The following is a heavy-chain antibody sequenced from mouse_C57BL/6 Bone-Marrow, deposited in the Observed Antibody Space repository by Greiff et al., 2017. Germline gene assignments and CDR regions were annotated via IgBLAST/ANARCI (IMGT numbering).Heavy chain of an antibody. J-gene: IGHJ2*01. CDR3: ARSTVVAPYYFDY. D-gene: IGHD1-1*01. CDR1: GYTFTSYW. Sequence: VQLKQPGAELVKPGASVKLSCKASGYTFTSYWMHWVKQRPGRGLEWIGRIDPNSGGTKYNEKFKSKATLTVDKPSSTAYMQLSSLTSEDSAVYYCARSTVVAPYYFDYWGQGTTLTVSS. CDR2: IDPNSGGT. V-gene: IGHV1-72*01.